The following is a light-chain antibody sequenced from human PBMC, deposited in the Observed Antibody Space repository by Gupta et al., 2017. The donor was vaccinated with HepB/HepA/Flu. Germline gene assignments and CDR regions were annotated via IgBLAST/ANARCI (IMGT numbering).Light chain of an antibody. CDR3: SSYTSSSTVV. Sequence: QSSLTQPASVSGSPGQSIPIFCPGTSSDVGGYNYVSWYQQHPGKAPKLMIYDVSDRPSGVSNRFSGSKSGNTASLTISGLQAEDEADYYCSSYTSSSTVVFGGGTKLTVL. CDR1: SSDVGGYNY. CDR2: DVS. V-gene: IGLV2-14*01. J-gene: IGLJ2*01.